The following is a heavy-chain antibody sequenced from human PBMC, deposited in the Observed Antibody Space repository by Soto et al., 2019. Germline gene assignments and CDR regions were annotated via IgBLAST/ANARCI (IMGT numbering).Heavy chain of an antibody. J-gene: IGHJ4*02. CDR3: VKDHGPYRLIFEF. V-gene: IGHV3-64D*06. Sequence: PGGSLRLTCSASGYTFSNYAIHWVRQDPGKGLEYVAAITNNGGSTKYADSVKGRFTISRDNSKSAVFLQMSSLRPEDTAIYDCVKDHGPYRLIFEFWGRGTLVTVSS. CDR1: GYTFSNYA. CDR2: ITNNGGST.